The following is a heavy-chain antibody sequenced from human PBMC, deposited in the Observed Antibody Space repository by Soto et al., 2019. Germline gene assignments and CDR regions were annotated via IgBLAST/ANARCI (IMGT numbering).Heavy chain of an antibody. CDR1: GDSVSSNSAA. CDR3: ARGTPGIVVAGSVYYYGMDV. J-gene: IGHJ6*02. D-gene: IGHD6-19*01. CDR2: TYYRSKWYN. Sequence: PSQTLSLTCAISGDSVSSNSAAWNWIRQSPSRGLEWLGRTYYRSKWYNDYAVSVKSRITINPDTSKNQFSLQLNSVTPEDTAVYYCARGTPGIVVAGSVYYYGMDVWGQGTTVTVSS. V-gene: IGHV6-1*01.